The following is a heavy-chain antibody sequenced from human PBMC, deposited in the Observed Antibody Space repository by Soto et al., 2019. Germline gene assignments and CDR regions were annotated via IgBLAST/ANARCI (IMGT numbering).Heavy chain of an antibody. CDR3: AKGSIEYSAAVDN. V-gene: IGHV3-23*01. D-gene: IGHD5-12*01. CDR2: ISARGGSS. Sequence: EVQLLESGGGLVQPGGSLRLSCAASGFSFSSYAMVWVRQAPGKGLEWVSVISARGGSSYFADSVKGRFTIPRDNSKNVLSLEMNSVRVEDTAIYFCAKGSIEYSAAVDNWGQGTLVLVSS. J-gene: IGHJ4*02. CDR1: GFSFSSYA.